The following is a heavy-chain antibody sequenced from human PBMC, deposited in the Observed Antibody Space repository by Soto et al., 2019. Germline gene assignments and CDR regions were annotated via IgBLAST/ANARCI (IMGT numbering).Heavy chain of an antibody. J-gene: IGHJ4*02. D-gene: IGHD3-16*01. CDR2: ISASGDTT. CDR3: AKEKDTSVYLWKYFDS. V-gene: IGHV3-23*01. CDR1: GFTFSSYA. Sequence: VQVLESGGSLVQPGGSLRLSCAASGFTFSSYAMSWVRQAPGKGLEWVSGISASGDTTYYADSVKGRFTISRDNSESTLYLQMNGLGAEDTAVYYCAKEKDTSVYLWKYFDSWGQGTLVTVSS.